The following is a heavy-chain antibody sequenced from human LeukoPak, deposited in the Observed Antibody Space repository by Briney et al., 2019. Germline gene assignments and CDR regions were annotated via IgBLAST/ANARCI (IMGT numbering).Heavy chain of an antibody. CDR1: ALRFSSFA. D-gene: IGHD4-17*01. CDR2: IHGSGETT. CDR3: AKDPNGDYVGAFDS. J-gene: IGHJ3*02. Sequence: GGSLRLSCAASALRFSSFAMTWVRQVPGKGLEWVSGIHGSGETTYYADSVKGRFTISRDNYREMLYLQMNSLRVEDTAVYYCAKDPNGDYVGAFDSWGQGTMVTVSS. V-gene: IGHV3-23*01.